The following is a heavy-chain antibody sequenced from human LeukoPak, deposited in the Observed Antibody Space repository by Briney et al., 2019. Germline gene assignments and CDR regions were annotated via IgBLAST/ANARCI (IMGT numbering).Heavy chain of an antibody. V-gene: IGHV3-7*01. CDR1: GFTFNTYW. J-gene: IGHJ4*02. CDR3: ARSDSSGWYDY. CDR2: IKEEGSEK. Sequence: GGSLRLSCAASGFTFNTYWMTWVRQAPGMGLEWVANIKEEGSEKNYVDSVKGRFTISRDNSKNTLYLQMNSLRAEDTAVYYCARSDSSGWYDYWGQGTLVTVSS. D-gene: IGHD6-19*01.